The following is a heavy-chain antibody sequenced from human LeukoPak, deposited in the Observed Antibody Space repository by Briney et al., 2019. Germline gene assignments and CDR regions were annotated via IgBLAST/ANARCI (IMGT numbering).Heavy chain of an antibody. V-gene: IGHV3-64*04. Sequence: GGSLRLSCSASGFTFNRFYLHWVRQAPGKGLEFVSHISSNGATTYYADSVKGRFTISRDNANNFLYLQMNSLRAEDTALYYCARAYKDRSLAGKKEFFQHWGQGTLVTVSS. CDR1: GFTFNRFY. J-gene: IGHJ1*01. CDR2: ISSNGATT. D-gene: IGHD6-19*01. CDR3: ARAYKDRSLAGKKEFFQH.